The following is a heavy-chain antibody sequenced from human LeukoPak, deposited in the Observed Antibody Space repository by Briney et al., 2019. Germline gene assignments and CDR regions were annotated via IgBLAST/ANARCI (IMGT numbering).Heavy chain of an antibody. CDR1: GFTFSSYS. CDR2: ISSSSSSTI. V-gene: IGHV3-48*04. J-gene: IGHJ4*02. Sequence: PGGSLRLSCAASGFTFSSYSMNWVRQAPGKGLEWASYISSSSSSTIYYADSVKGRFTISRDNAKNSLYLQMNSLRAEDTAVYYCARWGGYYPVSYWGQGTLVTVSS. CDR3: ARWGGYYPVSY. D-gene: IGHD3-22*01.